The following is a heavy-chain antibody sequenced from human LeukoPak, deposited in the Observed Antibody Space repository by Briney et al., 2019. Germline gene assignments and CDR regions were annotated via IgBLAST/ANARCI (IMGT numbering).Heavy chain of an antibody. CDR2: ISGSGGST. CDR1: GFTFSSYA. Sequence: GGSLRLSCAASGFTFSSYAMSWVRQAPGKGLEWVSAISGSGGSTYYADSVKGRFTISRDNSKNTLYLQMNSLRAEDTAVYYCAKSHDILTGYYGIDYWGQGTLVTVSS. CDR3: AKSHDILTGYYGIDY. V-gene: IGHV3-23*01. J-gene: IGHJ4*02. D-gene: IGHD3-9*01.